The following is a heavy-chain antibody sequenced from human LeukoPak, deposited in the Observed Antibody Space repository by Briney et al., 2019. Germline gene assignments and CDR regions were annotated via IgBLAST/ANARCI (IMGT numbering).Heavy chain of an antibody. CDR2: IYYSGST. CDR1: GGSISSYY. D-gene: IGHD4-17*01. CDR3: ARATVTSPTLLDY. J-gene: IGHJ4*02. Sequence: SETLSLTCTVSGGSISSYYWSWIRQPPGKGLEWIGYIYYSGSTNYNPSLKSRVTISVDTSKNQFSLKLSSVTAADTAVYYCARATVTSPTLLDYWGQGTLVTVSS. V-gene: IGHV4-59*01.